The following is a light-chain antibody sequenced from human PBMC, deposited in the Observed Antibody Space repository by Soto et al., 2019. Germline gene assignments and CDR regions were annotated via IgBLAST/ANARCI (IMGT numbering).Light chain of an antibody. Sequence: EIVLTQSPGTLSLSPGERATLSCRASQSVNSNYLAWYQQKPGQAPRLLIYGASSRATGIPDRFSGSGSGTDFTLTISRLEPEDFAVYHCQQYNNWPWTFGQGTKVEIK. CDR3: QQYNNWPWT. CDR1: QSVNSNY. V-gene: IGKV3-20*01. CDR2: GAS. J-gene: IGKJ1*01.